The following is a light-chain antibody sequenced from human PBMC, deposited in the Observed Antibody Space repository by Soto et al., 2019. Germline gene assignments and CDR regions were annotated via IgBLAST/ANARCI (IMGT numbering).Light chain of an antibody. CDR2: GAS. V-gene: IGKV3-20*01. CDR1: QSVSVNS. CDR3: QQYGSQPRNT. J-gene: IGKJ2*01. Sequence: EIVLTQSPGTLSLSPGERATLSCRASQSVSVNSLAWYQQKPGQAPRLLIYGASSRATGIPDRFSGSGSGTDFTLTISRLEPEDFAVYYCQQYGSQPRNTFGQGTKVDIK.